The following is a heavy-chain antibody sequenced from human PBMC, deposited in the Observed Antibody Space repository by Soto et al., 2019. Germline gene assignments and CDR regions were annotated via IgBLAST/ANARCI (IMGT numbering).Heavy chain of an antibody. CDR1: GFTFSSYG. Sequence: QVQLVESGGGVVQPGRSLRLSCAASGFTFSSYGMHWVRQAPGKGLEWVAVISYDGSNQYYADSVKGRFTISRDNSKDTLYLQMNSLRAEDTAVYYCAKVIAVAGMDYWGQGTLVTVSS. D-gene: IGHD6-19*01. J-gene: IGHJ4*02. CDR2: ISYDGSNQ. CDR3: AKVIAVAGMDY. V-gene: IGHV3-30*18.